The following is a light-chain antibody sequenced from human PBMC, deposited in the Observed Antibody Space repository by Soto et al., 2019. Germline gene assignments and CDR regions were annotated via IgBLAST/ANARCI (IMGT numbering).Light chain of an antibody. CDR3: QQFNDWPRT. CDR2: GAS. CDR1: QSVGSN. Sequence: EIVMTQSPGTLSVSPGERATLSCRASQSVGSNLAWYQQKPGQAPRLLIYGASTRASGIPARFSGSGSGTEFTLTISSLQSEDFALYYCQQFNDWPRTFGLGTKLDI. J-gene: IGKJ2*01. V-gene: IGKV3-15*01.